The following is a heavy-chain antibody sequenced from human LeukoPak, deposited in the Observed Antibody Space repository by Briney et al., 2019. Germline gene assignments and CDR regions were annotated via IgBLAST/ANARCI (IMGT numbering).Heavy chain of an antibody. CDR3: AKDRVIAGAGEIDF. Sequence: GGSLRLSCAASGFTFSNSGMHWVRQAPGKGLEWVALIRYDGSDKYYADSVKGRFTISRDNSKNTLYLQMNSLRAEDTAVFYCAKDRVIAGAGEIDFWGQGTLVTISS. V-gene: IGHV3-30*02. CDR1: GFTFSNSG. CDR2: IRYDGSDK. J-gene: IGHJ4*02. D-gene: IGHD6-13*01.